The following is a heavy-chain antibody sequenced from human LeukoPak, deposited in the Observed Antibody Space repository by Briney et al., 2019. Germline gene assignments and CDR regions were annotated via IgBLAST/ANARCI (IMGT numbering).Heavy chain of an antibody. J-gene: IGHJ4*02. CDR1: GFRFSNYA. CDR2: ISNIGGST. D-gene: IGHD3-3*01. CDR3: AKVDYDFRSGYYFH. Sequence: GGSLRLSCAASGFRFSNYAMSWVRQAPGKGLEWVSSISNIGGSTYYADSVKGRFTISRDNSKNMVYLQMNSLRVEDTAVYYCAKVDYDFRSGYYFHWGQGTLVSVSS. V-gene: IGHV3-23*01.